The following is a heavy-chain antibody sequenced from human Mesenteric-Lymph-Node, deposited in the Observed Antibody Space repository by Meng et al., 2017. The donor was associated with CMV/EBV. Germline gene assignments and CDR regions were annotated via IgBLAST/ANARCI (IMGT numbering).Heavy chain of an antibody. CDR1: GGSISSSSYY. V-gene: IGHV4-39*07. D-gene: IGHD1-26*01. Sequence: SETLSLTCTVSGGSISSSSYYWGWIRQPPGKGLEWIGSIYYSGSTYYNPSLKSRVTISVDTSKNQFSLKLSSVTAADTAVYYCAQSVTYWDDAFDIWGQGTMVTVSS. CDR3: AQSVTYWDDAFDI. J-gene: IGHJ3*02. CDR2: IYYSGST.